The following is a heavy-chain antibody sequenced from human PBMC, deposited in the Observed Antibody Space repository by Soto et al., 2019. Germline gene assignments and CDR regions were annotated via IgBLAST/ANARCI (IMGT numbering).Heavy chain of an antibody. V-gene: IGHV1-2*04. CDR3: ARTRDYDSSGYPTYYFDY. Sequence: QVQLVQSGAEVKKPGASVKVSCKASGSTFTGYYMHWVRQAPGQGLEWMGWINPNSGGTNYAQKFQGWVTMTRDTSISTAYMELSRLRSDDTAVYYCARTRDYDSSGYPTYYFDYWGQGTLVTVSS. CDR1: GSTFTGYY. D-gene: IGHD3-22*01. CDR2: INPNSGGT. J-gene: IGHJ4*02.